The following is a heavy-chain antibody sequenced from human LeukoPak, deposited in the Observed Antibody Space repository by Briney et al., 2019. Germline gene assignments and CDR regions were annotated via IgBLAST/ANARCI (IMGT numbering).Heavy chain of an antibody. D-gene: IGHD4-23*01. CDR3: TSWGNTTSEYFQR. J-gene: IGHJ1*01. Sequence: GGSLRLSCVVSGFTFNRCWMNWVRQAPGKGLEWVAHINPDGRDTYYVDSVKGRFTISRDNAQNSMYLQMNSLRVEDTAVYYCTSWGNTTSEYFQRWGQGTLVTVSS. V-gene: IGHV3-7*01. CDR2: INPDGRDT. CDR1: GFTFNRCW.